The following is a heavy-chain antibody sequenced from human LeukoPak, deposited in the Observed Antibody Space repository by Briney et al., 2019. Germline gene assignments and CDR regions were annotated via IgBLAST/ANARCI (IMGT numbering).Heavy chain of an antibody. J-gene: IGHJ6*03. CDR1: GGSFSGYY. Sequence: PSETLSLTCAVYGGSFSGYYWSWIRQPPGKGLEWIGEINHSGSTYYNPSLKSRVTISVDTSKNQFSLKLNSVTAADTAVYYCARERAASPNDYYYYMDVWGKGTTVTVSS. V-gene: IGHV4-34*01. CDR3: ARERAASPNDYYYYMDV. CDR2: INHSGST. D-gene: IGHD4/OR15-4a*01.